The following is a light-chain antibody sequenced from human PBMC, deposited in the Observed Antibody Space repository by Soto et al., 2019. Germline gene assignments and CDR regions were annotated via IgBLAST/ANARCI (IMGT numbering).Light chain of an antibody. CDR2: HNT. J-gene: IGLJ2*01. CDR3: QSYDSSLSAHVV. Sequence: QSVLTQPPSASATPGQRVTISCSGSSSNIGNNNAYWYQHVPGTAPKLIIHHNTLRPSGVPDRFSGSKSGTSASLAITGLQAEDEADYYCQSYDSSLSAHVVFGGGTQLTVL. CDR1: SSNIGNNN. V-gene: IGLV1-44*01.